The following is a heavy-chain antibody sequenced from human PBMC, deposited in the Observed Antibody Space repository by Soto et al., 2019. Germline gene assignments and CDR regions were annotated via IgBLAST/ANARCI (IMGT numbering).Heavy chain of an antibody. CDR3: ATLIISGTTRGAYYYGMDV. V-gene: IGHV1-69*13. Sequence: SVKVSCKASGGTFSSYSISWVRQAPGQGLEWMGGIIPIFGTANYAQKFQGRVTITADESTSTAYMELSSLRSEDTAVYYCATLIISGTTRGAYYYGMDVWGQGTMVTVSS. D-gene: IGHD1-7*01. J-gene: IGHJ6*02. CDR1: GGTFSSYS. CDR2: IIPIFGTA.